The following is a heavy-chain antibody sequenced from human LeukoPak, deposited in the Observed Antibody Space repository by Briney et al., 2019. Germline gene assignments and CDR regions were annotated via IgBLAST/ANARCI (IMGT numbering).Heavy chain of an antibody. D-gene: IGHD2-15*01. V-gene: IGHV4-30-4*01. CDR2: IYYSGST. Sequence: PSQTLSLTCTVSGGSISSGDYYWSWIRQPPGKGLEWIGHIYYSGSTYYNPSLKSRVTISVDTSKNQFSLKLSSVTAADTAVYYCARGGCSGGSCYSDYWGQGTLVTVSS. CDR3: ARGGCSGGSCYSDY. J-gene: IGHJ4*02. CDR1: GGSISSGDYY.